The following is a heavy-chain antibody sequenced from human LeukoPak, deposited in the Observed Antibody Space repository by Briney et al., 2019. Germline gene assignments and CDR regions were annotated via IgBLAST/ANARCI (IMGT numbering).Heavy chain of an antibody. Sequence: GGSLILSCAASGFTFSSYSMNWVRQAPGKGLEWVSSITSSSSYIYYADSLKGRFTISRDNAKNSLYLQMNSLRAEDTAVYYCARERPRYGMDVWGQGTTVTVSS. J-gene: IGHJ6*02. V-gene: IGHV3-21*01. CDR3: ARERPRYGMDV. CDR2: ITSSSSYI. CDR1: GFTFSSYS.